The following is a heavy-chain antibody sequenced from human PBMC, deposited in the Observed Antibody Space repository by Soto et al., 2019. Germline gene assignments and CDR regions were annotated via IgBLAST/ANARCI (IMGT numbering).Heavy chain of an antibody. V-gene: IGHV3-23*01. CDR2: ISGSGGST. D-gene: IGHD6-13*01. CDR3: AKWRAAAGTDYYYGMDV. J-gene: IGHJ6*02. CDR1: GFTFSSYA. Sequence: SLRLSCAASGFTFSSYAMSWVRQAPGKGLEWVSAISGSGGSTYYADSVKGRFTISRDNSKNTLYLQMNSLRAEDTAVYYCAKWRAAAGTDYYYGMDVWGQGTTVTVSS.